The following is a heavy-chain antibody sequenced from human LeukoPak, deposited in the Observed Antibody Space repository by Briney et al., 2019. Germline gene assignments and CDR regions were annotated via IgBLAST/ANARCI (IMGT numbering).Heavy chain of an antibody. CDR3: ARSLPIVGAIPHAFDI. V-gene: IGHV5-51*01. J-gene: IGHJ3*02. CDR2: IYPGDSDT. Sequence: GESLKISCKGSGYSFTSYWIGWVRQMPGKGLEWMGIIYPGDSDTRYSPSFQGQVTISADKSISTAYLQWSSLKASDTAMYYCARSLPIVGAIPHAFDIWGQGTMVTVSS. D-gene: IGHD1-26*01. CDR1: GYSFTSYW.